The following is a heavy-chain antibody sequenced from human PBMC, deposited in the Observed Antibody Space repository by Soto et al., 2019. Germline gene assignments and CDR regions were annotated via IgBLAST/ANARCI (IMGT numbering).Heavy chain of an antibody. CDR3: AKDDSDTAMVTVFDY. CDR2: ISGSGATT. V-gene: IGHV3-23*01. J-gene: IGHJ4*02. Sequence: GGSLRLSCAASEFTFSSYAMSWVRQAPNKGLEWVSTISGSGATTYYADSAKGRFTISRDNSKNTLYLQMNSLRAEDTAVYYCAKDDSDTAMVTVFDYWGQGTLVTVSS. CDR1: EFTFSSYA. D-gene: IGHD5-18*01.